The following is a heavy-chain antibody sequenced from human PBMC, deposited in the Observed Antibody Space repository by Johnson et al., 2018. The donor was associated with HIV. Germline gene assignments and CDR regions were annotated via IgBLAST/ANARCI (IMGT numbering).Heavy chain of an antibody. V-gene: IGHV3-30*02. Sequence: QVQLVESGGGVVRPGGSLRLSCVASGFTFSDYYMSWIRQAPGKGLEWVAFIRYDGSNKYYADSVKGRFTISRDNSKNTLYLQMNSLRPEDTAVYYCARDQSEVDAFDIWGQGTMVTVSS. CDR1: GFTFSDYY. CDR3: ARDQSEVDAFDI. J-gene: IGHJ3*02. CDR2: IRYDGSNK.